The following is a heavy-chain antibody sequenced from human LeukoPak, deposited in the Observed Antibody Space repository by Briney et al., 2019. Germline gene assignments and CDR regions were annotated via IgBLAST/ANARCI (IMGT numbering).Heavy chain of an antibody. J-gene: IGHJ6*02. CDR1: GFTVSSNY. V-gene: IGHV3-53*01. CDR3: ARAPTYYDSSGYYLHYYYYGMDV. Sequence: GGSLRLSCAASGFTVSSNYMSLVRQAPGKGLEWVSVIYSGGSTYYADSVKGRFTISRDNSKNTLYLQMNSLRAEDTAVYYCARAPTYYDSSGYYLHYYYYGMDVWGQGTTVTVSS. CDR2: IYSGGST. D-gene: IGHD3-22*01.